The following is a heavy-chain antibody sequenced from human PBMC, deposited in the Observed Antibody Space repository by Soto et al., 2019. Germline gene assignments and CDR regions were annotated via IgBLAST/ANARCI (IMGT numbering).Heavy chain of an antibody. CDR3: ARERYDSSGSYFDY. CDR1: GFTVSSNY. Sequence: PGGSLRLSCAASGFTVSSNYMSWVRQAPGKGLEWVSVIYSGGSTYYADSVKGRFTISRDNSKNTLYLQMNSLRAEDTAVYYCARERYDSSGSYFDYWGQGTLVTVSS. CDR2: IYSGGST. D-gene: IGHD3-22*01. V-gene: IGHV3-53*01. J-gene: IGHJ4*02.